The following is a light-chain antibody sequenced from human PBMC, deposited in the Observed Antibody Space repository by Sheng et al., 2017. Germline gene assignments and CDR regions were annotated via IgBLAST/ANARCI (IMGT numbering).Light chain of an antibody. V-gene: IGLV3-19*01. J-gene: IGLJ2*01. CDR2: GKN. CDR1: SLRSYY. Sequence: SSELTQDPAVSVALGQTVRITCQGDSLRSYYASWYQQKPGQAPVLVIYGKNNRPSGIPDRFSSSSSGNTASLTITGAQAEDEADYYCQAWDSSTHVVFGGGTKLTVL. CDR3: QAWDSSTHVV.